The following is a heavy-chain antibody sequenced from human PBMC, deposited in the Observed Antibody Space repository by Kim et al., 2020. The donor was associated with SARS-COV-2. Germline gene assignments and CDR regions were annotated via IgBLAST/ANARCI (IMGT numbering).Heavy chain of an antibody. D-gene: IGHD3-22*01. Sequence: GGSLRLSCAASGFTFNEYGMTWVRHAPGKGLEWVSAINWNAGILAYADSVKGRFTISRDNVKNSLHLQMNSLRVEDTALYYCARLGPYDSSGYSFDYWGLGILVTVSS. CDR2: INWNAGIL. V-gene: IGHV3-20*04. CDR3: ARLGPYDSSGYSFDY. J-gene: IGHJ4*02. CDR1: GFTFNEYG.